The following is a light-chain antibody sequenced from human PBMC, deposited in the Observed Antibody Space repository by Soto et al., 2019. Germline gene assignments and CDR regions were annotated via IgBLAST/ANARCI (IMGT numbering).Light chain of an antibody. CDR3: QQSYSTPPT. CDR2: AAS. CDR1: QSISNY. J-gene: IGKJ1*01. V-gene: IGKV1-39*01. Sequence: DIQMTQSPSSLSASVGDRVTITCRASQSISNYLNWYQQKPRKAPKLLIYAASSLQSGVPSRFSGSGSGTEFTLTISSLQPEDFATYYCQQSYSTPPTFGQGTKVEIK.